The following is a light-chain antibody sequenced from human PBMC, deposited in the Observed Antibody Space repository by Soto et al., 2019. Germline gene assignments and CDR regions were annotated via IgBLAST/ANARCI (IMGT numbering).Light chain of an antibody. CDR3: SSYTSSSTNVV. CDR1: SSDVGGYNY. V-gene: IGLV2-14*01. J-gene: IGLJ2*01. Sequence: QSVLTQPASVSGSPGQSITISCTGTSSDVGGYNYVSWYQQHPGKAPKLMIYEVSNRTSGVSNRFSGSKSGNTASLTISGLQAEDEADYYCSSYTSSSTNVVFGGGTKLTVL. CDR2: EVS.